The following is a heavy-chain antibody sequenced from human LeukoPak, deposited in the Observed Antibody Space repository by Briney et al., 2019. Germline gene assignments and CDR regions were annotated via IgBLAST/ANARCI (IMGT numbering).Heavy chain of an antibody. CDR2: ISSSNSYI. Sequence: GGSLRLSCAASGFTFSSYSMNWVRQAPGKGLGWVSSISSSNSYIYNADSVKGRFTISRDNAKNSLYLQMNSLRAEDTAEYYCARDQGLLVVAGRVRYWGQGTLVTVSS. D-gene: IGHD6-19*01. J-gene: IGHJ4*02. V-gene: IGHV3-21*01. CDR1: GFTFSSYS. CDR3: ARDQGLLVVAGRVRY.